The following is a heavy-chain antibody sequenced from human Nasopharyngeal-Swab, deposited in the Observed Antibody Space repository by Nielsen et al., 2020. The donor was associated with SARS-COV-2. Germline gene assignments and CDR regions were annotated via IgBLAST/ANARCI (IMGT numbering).Heavy chain of an antibody. CDR2: TDWDGDR. Sequence: SGPTLVKPTETLTLTCTFSGFSLYTRGMCVSWIRQPPGKAPEWLARTDWDGDRYYNPSLKTRLTISRDIAESQVVLTMTNMAPMDTATYYCTREQPSGDYDYYGMDVWGRGTTVTVSS. CDR1: GFSLYTRGMC. J-gene: IGHJ6*02. CDR3: TREQPSGDYDYYGMDV. D-gene: IGHD1-1*01. V-gene: IGHV2-70*11.